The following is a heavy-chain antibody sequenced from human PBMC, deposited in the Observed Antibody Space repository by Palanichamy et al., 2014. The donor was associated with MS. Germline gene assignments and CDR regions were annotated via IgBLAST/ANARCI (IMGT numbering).Heavy chain of an antibody. CDR2: IKQDGSEK. CDR1: GFTFSSDW. CDR3: ARDAWGRDAFDI. J-gene: IGHJ3*02. V-gene: IGHV3-7*01. Sequence: EVQLVESGGGLVQPGGSLRLSCAASGFTFSSDWMSWVRQAPGKGLEWVANIKQDGSEKYFVDSVKGRFTISRDNAKNSLYLQMNSLRAEDTAVYYCARDAWGRDAFDIWGQGTMVTVSS. D-gene: IGHD3-16*01.